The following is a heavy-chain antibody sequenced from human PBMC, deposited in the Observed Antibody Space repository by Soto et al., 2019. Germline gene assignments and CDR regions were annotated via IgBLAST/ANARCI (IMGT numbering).Heavy chain of an antibody. CDR2: ISAYNGIT. CDR1: GYTFSSYT. V-gene: IGHV1-18*01. Sequence: ASVKVSCKASGYTFSSYTISWVRQAPGQGLEWMGRISAYNGITNYAQKFQGRVTMTADKSTSTAYMELRSLRSEDTAVYYCARDPIVGYDGFHWSAFDIWGQGTMVTVSS. J-gene: IGHJ3*02. CDR3: ARDPIVGYDGFHWSAFDI. D-gene: IGHD5-12*01.